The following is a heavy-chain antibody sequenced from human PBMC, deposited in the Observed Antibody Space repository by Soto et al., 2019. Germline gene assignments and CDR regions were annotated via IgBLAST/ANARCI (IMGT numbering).Heavy chain of an antibody. CDR1: GFRLRDYW. V-gene: IGHV3-7*05. J-gene: IGHJ4*02. CDR2: IKQDASEK. Sequence: EVQLVESGGGLVQPGGSLRLSCVVSGFRLRDYWMTWVRQAPGKGLEWVATIKQDASEKYYVDSVKGRCTISRDNVKNSLYLQMNSLTTEDTAVYYCARETSVDADWGQGTLVTVSS. CDR3: ARETSVDAD. D-gene: IGHD2-2*01.